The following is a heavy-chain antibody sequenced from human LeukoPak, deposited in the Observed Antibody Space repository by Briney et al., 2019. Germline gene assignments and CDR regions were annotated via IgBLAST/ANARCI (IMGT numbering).Heavy chain of an antibody. CDR2: ISWDGGST. Sequence: WGSLRLSCAASGFTFDDYTMHWVRQAPGKGLEWVSLISWDGGSTYYADSVKGRFTISRDNAKNSLYLQMNSLRAEDTAVYYCATDPYGSGMTYFDYWGQGTLVTVSS. CDR1: GFTFDDYT. J-gene: IGHJ4*02. D-gene: IGHD3-10*01. CDR3: ATDPYGSGMTYFDY. V-gene: IGHV3-43*01.